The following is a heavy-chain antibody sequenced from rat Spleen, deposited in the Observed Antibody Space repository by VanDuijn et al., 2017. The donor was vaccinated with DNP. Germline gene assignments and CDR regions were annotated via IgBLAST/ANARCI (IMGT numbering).Heavy chain of an antibody. V-gene: IGHV5S10*01. CDR3: TTTRVSSYFDY. J-gene: IGHJ2*01. CDR1: GFTFSDYN. Sequence: EVQLVESGGGLVQPGRSLKLSCAASGFTFSDYNMAWVRQAPEKGLEWVATITYDGRTTYYRDSVKGRFTISRDNAKSTLYLQMDSPRSEDTATYYCTTTRVSSYFDYWGQGVMVTVSS. D-gene: IGHD1-4*01. CDR2: ITYDGRTT.